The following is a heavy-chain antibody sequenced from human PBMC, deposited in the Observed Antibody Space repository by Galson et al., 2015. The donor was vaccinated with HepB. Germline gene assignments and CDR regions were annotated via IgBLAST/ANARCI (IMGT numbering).Heavy chain of an antibody. D-gene: IGHD2/OR15-2a*01. V-gene: IGHV3-7*03. CDR1: GFTFSNYW. Sequence: SLRLSCAASGFTFSNYWMTWVRQAPGKGLEWVANINQDGSDTNYVDSMKGRFTITRDNAKNSLYLQINSLRVEDTALYYCARGGYGECNYWGQGTLVTVSS. J-gene: IGHJ4*02. CDR2: INQDGSDT. CDR3: ARGGYGECNY.